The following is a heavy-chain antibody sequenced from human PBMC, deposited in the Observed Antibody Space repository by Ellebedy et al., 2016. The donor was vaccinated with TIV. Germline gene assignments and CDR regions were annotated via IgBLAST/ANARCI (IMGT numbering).Heavy chain of an antibody. CDR1: GYTFTTYA. CDR2: INVADAQT. J-gene: IGHJ5*02. Sequence: AASVKVSCKASGYTFTTYAIHWVRQAPGQSPEWMGWINVADAQTKYSQNFQGRVTFTRDTSANTVYMDLNSLRSEDSATYYCARDPPGYCSGGSCANNWFDPWGQGTLVTVSS. V-gene: IGHV1-3*01. D-gene: IGHD2-15*01. CDR3: ARDPPGYCSGGSCANNWFDP.